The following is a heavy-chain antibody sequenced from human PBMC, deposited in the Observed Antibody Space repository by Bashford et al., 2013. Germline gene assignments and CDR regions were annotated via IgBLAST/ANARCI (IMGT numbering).Heavy chain of an antibody. Sequence: SETLSLTCAVYGGSFSGYYWSWIRQHPGKGLEWIGYIYYSGSTYYNPSLKSRVTISVDTSKNQFSLKLSSVTAADTAVYYCASSTGTSLNDYWGQGTLVTVSS. CDR3: ASSTGTSLNDY. D-gene: IGHD1-7*01. V-gene: IGHV4-31*11. J-gene: IGHJ4*02. CDR2: IYYSGST. CDR1: GGSFSGYY.